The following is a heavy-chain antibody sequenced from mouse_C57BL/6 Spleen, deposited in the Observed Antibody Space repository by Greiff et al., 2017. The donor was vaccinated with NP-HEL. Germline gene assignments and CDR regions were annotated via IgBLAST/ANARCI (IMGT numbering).Heavy chain of an antibody. J-gene: IGHJ2*01. CDR1: GFTFSDYG. Sequence: EVKVVESGGGLVKPGGSLKLSCAASGFTFSDYGMHWVRQAPEKGLEWVAYISSGSSTIYYADTVKGRFTISRDNAKNTLFLQMTSLRSEDTAMYYCARGGRGDFDYWGQGTTLAVSS. D-gene: IGHD3-3*01. CDR3: ARGGRGDFDY. CDR2: ISSGSSTI. V-gene: IGHV5-17*01.